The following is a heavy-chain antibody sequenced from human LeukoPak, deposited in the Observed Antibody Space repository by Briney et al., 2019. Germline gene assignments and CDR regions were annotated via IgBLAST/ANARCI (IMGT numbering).Heavy chain of an antibody. CDR2: ISSSSSYI. D-gene: IGHD1-26*01. V-gene: IGHV3-21*04. CDR3: AKVRWELPNFDY. Sequence: PGGSLRLSCAASGFTFSSYSMNWVRQAPGKGLEWVSSISSSSSYIYYADSVKGRFTISRDNAKNSLYLQMNSLRAEDTAVYYCAKVRWELPNFDYWGQGTLVTVSS. CDR1: GFTFSSYS. J-gene: IGHJ4*02.